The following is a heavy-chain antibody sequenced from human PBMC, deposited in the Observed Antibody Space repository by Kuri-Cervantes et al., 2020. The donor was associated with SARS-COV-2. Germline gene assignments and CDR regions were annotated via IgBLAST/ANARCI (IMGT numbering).Heavy chain of an antibody. V-gene: IGHV3-30*03. CDR1: VFTLSSFA. J-gene: IGHJ4*02. CDR3: ATDRVRVVTHNFDY. CDR2: ISDDGSNK. D-gene: IGHD3-10*01. Sequence: GESLKISCTASVFTLSSFAMHWVRQAPGKGLEWVAVISDDGSNKFYSDSVRGRFTISRDNSKNTLYLQMDSLRVEDTAVYYCATDRVRVVTHNFDYWGQGTLVTVSS.